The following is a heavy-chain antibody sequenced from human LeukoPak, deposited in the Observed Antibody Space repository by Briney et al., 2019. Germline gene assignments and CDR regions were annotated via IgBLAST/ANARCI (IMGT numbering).Heavy chain of an antibody. D-gene: IGHD5-18*01. CDR1: GYRFNNYW. Sequence: GESLKISCKGSGYRFNNYWIGWVRQMPGKGLEWMGIIYPGDSTTRYSPSFQGQVTISADKSITTAYVQWSSLKASDTAMYYRARRNTGDGFDIWGQGTMVTVSS. J-gene: IGHJ3*02. CDR2: IYPGDSTT. V-gene: IGHV5-51*01. CDR3: ARRNTGDGFDI.